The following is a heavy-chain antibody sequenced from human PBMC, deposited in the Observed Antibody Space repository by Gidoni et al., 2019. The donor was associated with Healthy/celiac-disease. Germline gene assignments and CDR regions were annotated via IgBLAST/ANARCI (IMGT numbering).Heavy chain of an antibody. CDR2: INPNSGGT. D-gene: IGHD3-10*01. V-gene: IGHV1-2*02. Sequence: QVQLVQSGAEVKTPGASVKVSCKASGYPFTGYYMHWVRQAPGQGLEWMGWINPNSGGTNYAQKFQGRITMTRDTSISTAYMELSRLRSDDTAVYYCARGLYGSGTGFDPWGQGTLVTVSS. CDR1: GYPFTGYY. CDR3: ARGLYGSGTGFDP. J-gene: IGHJ5*02.